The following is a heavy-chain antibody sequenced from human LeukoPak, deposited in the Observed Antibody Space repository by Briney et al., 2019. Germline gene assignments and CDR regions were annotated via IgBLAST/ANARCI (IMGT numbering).Heavy chain of an antibody. Sequence: GGSLRLSCAASGLTFSNYWMSWVRQAPGKGLEWVANIKQDGSEKYYVDSVKGRFTISRDNAENSLYLQMNSLRAEDTAVYYCARDRYYYYGMDVWGQGTTVTVSS. V-gene: IGHV3-7*01. CDR2: IKQDGSEK. CDR3: ARDRYYYYGMDV. CDR1: GLTFSNYW. J-gene: IGHJ6*02.